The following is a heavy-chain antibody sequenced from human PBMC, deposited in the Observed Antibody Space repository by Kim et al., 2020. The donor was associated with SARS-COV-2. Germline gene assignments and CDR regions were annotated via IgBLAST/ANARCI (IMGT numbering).Heavy chain of an antibody. CDR1: GGTFSQYG. J-gene: IGHJ6*04. Sequence: SVKVSCKASGGTFSQYGISWVRQAPGQGLEWMGAIIPIFGTTHYAPKFQGRVTITADEFTNTAKMERTSLTSGDTAVYYCARDRGSLSGMDVWGTGTTVTVTS. CDR3: ARDRGSLSGMDV. V-gene: IGHV1-69*13. D-gene: IGHD2-15*01. CDR2: IIPIFGTT.